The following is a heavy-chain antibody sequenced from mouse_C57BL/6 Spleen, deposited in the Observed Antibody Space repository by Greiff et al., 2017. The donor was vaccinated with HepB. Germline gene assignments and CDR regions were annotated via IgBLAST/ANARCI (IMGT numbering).Heavy chain of an antibody. Sequence: QVQLKQSGAELVRPGASVTLSCKASGYTFTDYEMHWVKQTPVHGLEWIGAIDPETGGTAYNQKFKGKAILTADKSSSTAYMELRSLTSEDSAVYYCTRDGLTRTLDYWGQGTTLTVSS. J-gene: IGHJ2*01. CDR3: TRDGLTRTLDY. D-gene: IGHD4-1*01. CDR2: IDPETGGT. CDR1: GYTFTDYE. V-gene: IGHV1-15*01.